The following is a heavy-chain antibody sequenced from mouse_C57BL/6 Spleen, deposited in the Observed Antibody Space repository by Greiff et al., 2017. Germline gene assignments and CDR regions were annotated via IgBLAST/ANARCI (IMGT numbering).Heavy chain of an antibody. Sequence: EVMLVESGAGLVKPGGSLKLSCAASGFTFSSYAMSWVRQTPEKRLEWVAYISSGGDYIYYADTVKGRFTFSRDNARNTLYLHLSSLKSEDTAMYYCTRGPLPLYREYWGQGTTLTVSS. J-gene: IGHJ2*01. D-gene: IGHD6-1*01. CDR3: TRGPLPLYREY. CDR1: GFTFSSYA. V-gene: IGHV5-9-1*02. CDR2: ISSGGDYI.